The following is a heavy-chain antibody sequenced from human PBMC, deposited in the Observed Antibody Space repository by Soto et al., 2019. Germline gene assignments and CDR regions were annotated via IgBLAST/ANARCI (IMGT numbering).Heavy chain of an antibody. Sequence: QVQLQESGPGLVKPSQTLSLTCTVSGGSISSGGYYWSWIRQHPGKGLEWLGYIYYSGSTYYNPYLKSRVTRSVDTASNQLSLRLSSVDAADTAVYYCAGAGVVPAAIREEGWFDPWGQGTLVTVSS. CDR2: IYYSGST. D-gene: IGHD2-2*01. V-gene: IGHV4-31*03. J-gene: IGHJ5*02. CDR3: AGAGVVPAAIREEGWFDP. CDR1: GGSISSGGYY.